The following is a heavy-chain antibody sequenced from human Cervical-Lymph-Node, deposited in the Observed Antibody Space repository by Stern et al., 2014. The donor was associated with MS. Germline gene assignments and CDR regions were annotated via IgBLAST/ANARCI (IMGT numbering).Heavy chain of an antibody. CDR3: TRAFGEF. CDR2: ITPNSGGT. V-gene: IGHV1-2*06. CDR1: GYTFPDSY. D-gene: IGHD3-10*01. Sequence: QVQLVESGAEVKNPWDSVKVSCKASGYTFPDSYIHWVRQAPGQGLEWMGRITPNSGGTNYAQKFQGRVTMTRDTSISTAYMEMSRLRSDDTAIYYCTRAFGEFWGQGTLLTVSS. J-gene: IGHJ4*02.